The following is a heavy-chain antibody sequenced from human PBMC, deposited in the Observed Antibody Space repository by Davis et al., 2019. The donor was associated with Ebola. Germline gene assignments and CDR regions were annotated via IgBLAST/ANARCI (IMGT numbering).Heavy chain of an antibody. CDR1: GGSFSGYY. CDR3: ARRMELLWFGELLSPYYGMDV. J-gene: IGHJ6*02. D-gene: IGHD3-10*01. V-gene: IGHV4-34*01. CDR2: INHSGST. Sequence: MPSETLSLTCAVYGGSFSGYYWSWIRQPPGKGLEWIGEINHSGSTNYNPSLKSRVTISVDTSKNQFSLKLSSVTAADTAVYYCARRMELLWFGELLSPYYGMDVWGQGTTVTVSS.